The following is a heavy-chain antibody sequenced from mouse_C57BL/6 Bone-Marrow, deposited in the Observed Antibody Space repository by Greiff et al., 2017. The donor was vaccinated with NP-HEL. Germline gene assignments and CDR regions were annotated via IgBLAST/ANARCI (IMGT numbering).Heavy chain of an antibody. J-gene: IGHJ3*01. CDR1: GYSITSGYY. CDR2: ISYDGSN. Sequence: EVQVVESGPGLVKPSQSLSLTCSVTGYSITSGYYWNWIRQFPGNKLEWMGYISYDGSNNYNPSLKNRISITRDTSKNQFFLKLNSVTTEDTATYYCASPYYYGSSPFAYWGQGTLVTVSA. CDR3: ASPYYYGSSPFAY. D-gene: IGHD1-1*01. V-gene: IGHV3-6*01.